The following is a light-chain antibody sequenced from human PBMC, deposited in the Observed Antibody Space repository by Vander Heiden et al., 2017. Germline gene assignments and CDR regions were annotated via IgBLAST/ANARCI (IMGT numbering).Light chain of an antibody. Sequence: QSVLTQPPTVSGARGKRVTISCTGSSSNIGAGYDVHWYQQLPGTAPKLLIYGNTIRPSGVPDRFSGSKSGTSASLAITGLQAEDEADYYCQSYDISLSGVVFGGGTKLTVL. V-gene: IGLV1-40*01. J-gene: IGLJ2*01. CDR2: GNT. CDR1: SSNIGAGYD. CDR3: QSYDISLSGVV.